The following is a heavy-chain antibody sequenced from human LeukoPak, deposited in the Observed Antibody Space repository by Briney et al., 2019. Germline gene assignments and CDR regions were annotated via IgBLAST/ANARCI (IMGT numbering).Heavy chain of an antibody. J-gene: IGHJ4*02. V-gene: IGHV3-53*01. CDR1: GFTFSSYA. CDR2: IYTGGTT. D-gene: IGHD3-22*01. Sequence: GRSLRLSCAASGFTFSSYAMSWVRQAPGKGLEWVSVIYTGGTTYYADSVKGRFTISRDNSKNTLYLQMNSLRAEDTAVYYCARDGDDTSGYFSPFDYWGQGTLVTVAS. CDR3: ARDGDDTSGYFSPFDY.